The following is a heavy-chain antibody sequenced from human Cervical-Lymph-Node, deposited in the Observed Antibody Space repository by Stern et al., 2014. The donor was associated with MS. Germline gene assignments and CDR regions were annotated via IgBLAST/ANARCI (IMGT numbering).Heavy chain of an antibody. CDR1: GFSFRNYA. V-gene: IGHV3-33*01. J-gene: IGHJ4*02. CDR2: IWYDGTNA. Sequence: QMQLVQSGGGVVQPGRSLRLSCTASGFSFRNYAMHWVRQAPGKGLEWVAGIWYDGTNARYADSVRGRFTISRDNSENTLYLQVNSLNPDDTATYYCARDSYDISAYYVHWGQGTLVTVSS. D-gene: IGHD3-22*01. CDR3: ARDSYDISAYYVH.